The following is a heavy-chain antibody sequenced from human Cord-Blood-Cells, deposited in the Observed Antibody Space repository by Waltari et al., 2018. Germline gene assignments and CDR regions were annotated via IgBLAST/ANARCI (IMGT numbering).Heavy chain of an antibody. CDR2: ISSISSYI. CDR3: ARDSTAAARPYPYYYYSMDV. Sequence: EVQLVESGGGLVKPGGSLRLSCAASGFTFSSYSMNWVRQAPGTGLEWVSSISSISSYIYYADSVKGRFTISRDNAKNSLYLQMNSLRAEDTAVYYCARDSTAAARPYPYYYYSMDVWGQGTTVTVSS. D-gene: IGHD6-13*01. V-gene: IGHV3-21*01. J-gene: IGHJ6*02. CDR1: GFTFSSYS.